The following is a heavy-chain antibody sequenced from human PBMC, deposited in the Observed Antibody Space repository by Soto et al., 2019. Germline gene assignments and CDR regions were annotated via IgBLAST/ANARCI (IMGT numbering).Heavy chain of an antibody. V-gene: IGHV3-53*01. Sequence: PXGSLRLSCVASGXTLSNNYMSWVRQAPGKGLEWVSFSYSGGSTDYADSVKGRFTSSIDNSKTTLYLQMKSLRADDTAVYYCARARDGYNFLYEPTWGQGTLVTVS. CDR2: SYSGGST. D-gene: IGHD5-12*01. CDR1: GXTLSNNY. J-gene: IGHJ4*02. CDR3: ARARDGYNFLYEPT.